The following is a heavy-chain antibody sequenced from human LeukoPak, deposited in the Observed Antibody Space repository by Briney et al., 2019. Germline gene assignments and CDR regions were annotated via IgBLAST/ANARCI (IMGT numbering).Heavy chain of an antibody. J-gene: IGHJ4*02. CDR3: ARVRSGYSSGWYFDY. CDR2: IYSGGST. CDR1: GFTVSSNY. D-gene: IGHD6-19*01. V-gene: IGHV3-53*01. Sequence: GGSLRLSCAASGFTVSSNYMSWVRQAPGKGLEWVSVIYSGGSTYYADSVKGRFTISRDNSKNTLYLQVNSLRAEDTAVYYCARVRSGYSSGWYFDYWGQGTLVTVSS.